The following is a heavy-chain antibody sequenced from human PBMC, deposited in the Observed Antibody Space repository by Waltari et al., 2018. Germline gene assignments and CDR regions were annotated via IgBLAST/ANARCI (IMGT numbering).Heavy chain of an antibody. CDR1: GFTFTSHW. D-gene: IGHD6-6*01. CDR2: LNYDGSST. CDR3: ARDSTRRFDY. V-gene: IGHV3-74*01. Sequence: EVQLVESGGGLVQPGGSLRLSCAASGFTFTSHWMHWVRQGPGKGLEWVSRLNYDGSSTYYADFVKGRFTISRDNAKNTLYLQMNSLRAEDTAVYYCARDSTRRFDYWGQGTLVTVSS. J-gene: IGHJ4*02.